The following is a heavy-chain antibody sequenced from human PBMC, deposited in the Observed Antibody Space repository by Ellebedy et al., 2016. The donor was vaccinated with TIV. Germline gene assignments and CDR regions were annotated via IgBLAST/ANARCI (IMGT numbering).Heavy chain of an antibody. Sequence: CKASGGTFSSYAISWIRQPPGKGLEWIGYIYYSGSTNHNPSLKSRVTISIDTSKNQVSLKLSSVTAAATAVYYCARHQKGSSWYGCWFDPWGQGTLVTVSS. CDR2: IYYSGST. V-gene: IGHV4-59*08. CDR1: GGTFSSYA. CDR3: ARHQKGSSWYGCWFDP. D-gene: IGHD6-13*01. J-gene: IGHJ5*02.